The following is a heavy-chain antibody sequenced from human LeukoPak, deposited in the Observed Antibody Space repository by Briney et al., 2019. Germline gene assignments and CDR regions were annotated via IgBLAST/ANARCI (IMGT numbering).Heavy chain of an antibody. D-gene: IGHD3-22*01. CDR3: TRLSGYYSLFDY. CDR2: IYYSGST. CDR1: SGSISSSSYY. V-gene: IGHV4-39*01. J-gene: IGHJ4*02. Sequence: SETLSLTCTVSSGSISSSSYYWGWIRQPPGKGLEWIGSIYYSGSTYYNPSLKSRVTISVDTSKNQFSLKLSSVTAADTAVYYCTRLSGYYSLFDYWGQGTLVTVSS.